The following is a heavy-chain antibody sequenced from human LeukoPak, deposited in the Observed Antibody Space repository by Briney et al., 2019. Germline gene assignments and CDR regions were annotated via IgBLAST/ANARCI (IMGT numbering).Heavy chain of an antibody. Sequence: PGGSLRLSCAASGFTFSSYWMSWVRQAPGKGLEWVANIKQDGSEKYYVDSVKGRFTISRDNAKNSLYLQLNSLRAEDTAMYYCARGDYFDRHFEWWGQGTLVTVSS. V-gene: IGHV3-7*04. CDR3: ARGDYFDRHFEW. CDR1: GFTFSSYW. D-gene: IGHD3-22*01. CDR2: IKQDGSEK. J-gene: IGHJ4*02.